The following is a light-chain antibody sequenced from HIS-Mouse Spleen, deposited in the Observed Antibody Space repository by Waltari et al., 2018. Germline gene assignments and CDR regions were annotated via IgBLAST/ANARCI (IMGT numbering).Light chain of an antibody. V-gene: IGLV2-8*01. Sequence: QSALTQPPSASGSPGQSVTISCTGTSSDVGCYNYVSWYQQHPGKAPTPMIYEVSKRPSGVPDRFSGSKSGNTASLTVSGLQAEDEADYYCSSYAGSNNLVFGGGTKLTVL. J-gene: IGLJ2*01. CDR1: SSDVGCYNY. CDR3: SSYAGSNNLV. CDR2: EVS.